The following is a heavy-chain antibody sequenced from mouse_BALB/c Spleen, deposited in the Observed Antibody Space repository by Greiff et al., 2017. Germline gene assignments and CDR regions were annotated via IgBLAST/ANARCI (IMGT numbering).Heavy chain of an antibody. CDR2: ISSGGSYT. V-gene: IGHV5-9-1*01. CDR3: ARRQADYYGSRNFDY. D-gene: IGHD1-1*01. Sequence: EVMLVESGGGLVKPGGSLKLSCAASGFTFSSYAMSWVRQTPEKRLEWVATISSGGSYTYYPDSVKGRFTISRDNAKNTLYLQMSSLRSEDTAMYYCARRQADYYGSRNFDYWGQGTTLTVSS. CDR1: GFTFSSYA. J-gene: IGHJ2*01.